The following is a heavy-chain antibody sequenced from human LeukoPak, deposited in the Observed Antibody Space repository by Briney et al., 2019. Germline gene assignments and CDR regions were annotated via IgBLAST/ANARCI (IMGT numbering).Heavy chain of an antibody. Sequence: GGSLRLSCAASGFTVSTTHTSWVRQAPGKGLEWASVIYSGGDTYYSDSVKGRFTVSRDNSKNTLYPQMNSLSAEDTAVYYCARGYVRAFDFWGQGTMVTVSS. J-gene: IGHJ3*01. CDR3: ARGYVRAFDF. V-gene: IGHV3-53*01. D-gene: IGHD2-15*01. CDR1: GFTVSTTH. CDR2: IYSGGDT.